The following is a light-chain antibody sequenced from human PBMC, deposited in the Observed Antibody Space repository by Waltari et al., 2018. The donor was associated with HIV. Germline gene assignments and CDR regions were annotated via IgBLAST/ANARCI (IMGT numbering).Light chain of an antibody. Sequence: SYELTQPPSVSVSLGQMARITCSGDALPKKYAYWYQQKPGQFPVLVIYKDSERPSGIPERFSGSSSGTIVTLTISGVQAEDEADYYCLSADSSGTFLRVFGGGTKLTVL. CDR3: LSADSSGTFLRV. V-gene: IGLV3-16*01. CDR2: KDS. J-gene: IGLJ3*02. CDR1: ALPKKY.